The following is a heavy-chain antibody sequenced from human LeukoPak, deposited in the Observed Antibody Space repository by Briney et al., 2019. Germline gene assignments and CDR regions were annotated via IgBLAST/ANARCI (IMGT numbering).Heavy chain of an antibody. CDR3: ARYRQGADILTGYYAA. Sequence: GASVKVSCKASGGTFSSYAISWVRQAPGQGLEWMGGIIPIFGTANYAQKFQGRVTITADKSTSTAYMELSSLRSEDTAVYYCARYRQGADILTGYYAAWGQGTLVTVSS. D-gene: IGHD3-9*01. V-gene: IGHV1-69*06. CDR2: IIPIFGTA. J-gene: IGHJ5*02. CDR1: GGTFSSYA.